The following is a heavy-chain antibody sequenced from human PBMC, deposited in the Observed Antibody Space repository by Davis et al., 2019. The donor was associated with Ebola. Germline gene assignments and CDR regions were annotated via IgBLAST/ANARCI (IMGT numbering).Heavy chain of an antibody. Sequence: PGGSLRLSCKGFGYSFTSYWIGWVRQMPGKGLEWMGIIYPGDSDTRYSPSFQGQVTISAGKSISTAYLQWGSLKASDTAIYYCARRVNSWDNWFDPWGQGTLVTVSS. CDR3: ARRVNSWDNWFDP. V-gene: IGHV5-51*01. D-gene: IGHD6-13*01. J-gene: IGHJ5*02. CDR2: IYPGDSDT. CDR1: GYSFTSYW.